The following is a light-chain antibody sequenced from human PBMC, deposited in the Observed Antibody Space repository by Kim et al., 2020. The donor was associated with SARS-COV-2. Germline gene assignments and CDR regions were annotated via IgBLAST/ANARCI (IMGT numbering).Light chain of an antibody. CDR2: DVA. J-gene: IGLJ2*01. CDR1: SSDIGDHNY. V-gene: IGLV2-14*03. Sequence: QSALTQPASVSGSPGQAITISCTGSSSDIGDHNYVSWYQQRPGEAPKLIIYDVANQPSGISPRFSGSKSGNTASLRISGLQPDDEAVYYCSSYSSGATLVLFGGGTRLTVL. CDR3: SSYSSGATLVL.